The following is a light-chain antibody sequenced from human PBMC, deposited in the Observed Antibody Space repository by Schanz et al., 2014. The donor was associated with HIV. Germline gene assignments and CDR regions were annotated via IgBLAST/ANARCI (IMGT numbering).Light chain of an antibody. V-gene: IGLV2-8*01. J-gene: IGLJ2*01. Sequence: QSALTQHPSAAGSPGQSVTISCTGTSSDVGGHDRVSWYQQHPGKAPKLMIYEGSKRPSGVPDRFSGSKSGTSASLAISGLQSEDEADYYCSSSGGSNSFVIFGGGTPLTVL. CDR3: SSSGGSNSFVI. CDR2: EGS. CDR1: SSDVGGHDR.